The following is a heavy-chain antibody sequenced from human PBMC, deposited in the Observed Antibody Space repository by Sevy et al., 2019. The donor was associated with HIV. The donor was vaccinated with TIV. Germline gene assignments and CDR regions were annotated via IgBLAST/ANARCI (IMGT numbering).Heavy chain of an antibody. Sequence: SETLSLTCAVYGGSFSGYYWSWIRQPPGKGLEWIGEINHSGRTNYNPSLKSRVTISVDTSKNQFSLKLSSVTAADTAVYYCASLGYCSGGSCYSDSDYWGQGTLVTVSS. CDR1: GGSFSGYY. J-gene: IGHJ4*02. D-gene: IGHD2-15*01. CDR3: ASLGYCSGGSCYSDSDY. CDR2: INHSGRT. V-gene: IGHV4-34*01.